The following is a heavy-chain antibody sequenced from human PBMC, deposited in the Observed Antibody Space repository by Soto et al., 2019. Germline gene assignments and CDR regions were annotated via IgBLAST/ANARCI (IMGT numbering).Heavy chain of an antibody. CDR2: IYYSGRT. V-gene: IGHV4-39*01. CDR3: ARGDYDILTGYYTPLYY. D-gene: IGHD3-9*01. CDR1: GGSISSSSYY. Sequence: QLQLQESGPGLVKPSETLSLTCTVSGGSISSSSYYWGWIRQPPGKGLEWIGSIYYSGRTYYNPSLKNRVTLSVDTSKNQFSLKLSSVTAADTAVYYCARGDYDILTGYYTPLYYWGQGTLVTVSS. J-gene: IGHJ4*02.